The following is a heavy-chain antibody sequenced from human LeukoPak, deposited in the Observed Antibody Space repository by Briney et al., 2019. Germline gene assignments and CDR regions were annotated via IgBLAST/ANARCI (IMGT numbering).Heavy chain of an antibody. CDR1: GGSISSYY. J-gene: IGHJ4*02. D-gene: IGHD2/OR15-2a*01. Sequence: SETLSLTCTVSGGSISSYYWGWIRQPPGKGLEWIAYISDIGSINYNPSLKSRVTISLETSKNQFSLKLSSVTAADTAVYYCAGHHPRNTVDFWGQGTLVTVSS. V-gene: IGHV4-59*08. CDR3: AGHHPRNTVDF. CDR2: ISDIGSI.